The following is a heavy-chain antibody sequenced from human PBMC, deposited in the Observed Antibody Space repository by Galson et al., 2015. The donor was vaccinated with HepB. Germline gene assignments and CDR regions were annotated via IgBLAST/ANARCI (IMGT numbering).Heavy chain of an antibody. J-gene: IGHJ4*02. Sequence: SETLSLTCTVSGDSISSYYWSWIRQPPGKGLEWIGYIYYSGSTNYNPSLKSRVTISVDTSKNQFSLKLSSVTAADTAVYYCALYSSSGTFDYWGQGTLVTVSS. CDR2: IYYSGST. D-gene: IGHD6-6*01. V-gene: IGHV4-59*01. CDR1: GDSISSYY. CDR3: ALYSSSGTFDY.